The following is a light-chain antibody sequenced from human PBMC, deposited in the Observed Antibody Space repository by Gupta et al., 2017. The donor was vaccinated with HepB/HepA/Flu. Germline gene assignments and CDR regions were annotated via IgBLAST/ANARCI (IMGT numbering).Light chain of an antibody. CDR2: AAS. V-gene: IGKV1-39*01. CDR1: LNILTY. CDR3: QQSYDTPFT. J-gene: IGKJ4*01. Sequence: DIQMTQSPSSLSASVGDRVTITCRASLNILTYLNWYQQKPGKAPKLLIYAASNLQSGVPSRFSGSGSGTNFTLTISSLQPEDFATYFCQQSYDTPFTFGTGTKVDI.